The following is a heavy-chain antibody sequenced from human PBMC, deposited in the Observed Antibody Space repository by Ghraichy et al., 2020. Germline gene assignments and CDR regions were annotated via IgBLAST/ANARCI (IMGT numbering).Heavy chain of an antibody. CDR1: GFTFSSYA. Sequence: GGSLRLSCAASGFTFSSYAMSWVRQAPGKGLEWVSAISGSGGSTYYADSVKGRFTISRDNSKNTLYLQMNSLRAEDTAVYYCAKDLPDRYCSGGSCVDYWGQGTLVTVSS. V-gene: IGHV3-23*01. CDR3: AKDLPDRYCSGGSCVDY. J-gene: IGHJ4*02. D-gene: IGHD2-15*01. CDR2: ISGSGGST.